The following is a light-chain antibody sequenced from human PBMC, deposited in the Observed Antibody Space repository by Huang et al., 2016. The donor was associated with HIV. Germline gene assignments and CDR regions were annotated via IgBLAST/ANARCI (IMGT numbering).Light chain of an antibody. CDR3: QQYHNWPPIT. Sequence: EIVMTQSPATLSVSPGERVTLSCRASESVSSNLAWYQQKPGQSPSLRMYGASRRATGVPVRFSGSGSGTEFTLTISSLQSEDFGVYYYQQYHNWPPITFGQGTRLEI. CDR1: ESVSSN. CDR2: GAS. V-gene: IGKV3-15*01. J-gene: IGKJ5*01.